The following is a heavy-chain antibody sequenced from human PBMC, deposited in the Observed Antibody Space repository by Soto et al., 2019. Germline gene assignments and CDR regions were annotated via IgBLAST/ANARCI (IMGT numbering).Heavy chain of an antibody. Sequence: ASVKVSCKASGYTFTSYAMHWVRHAPGQRLEWMGWINAGNGNTKYSQKFQGRVTITRDTSASTAYMELSSLRSEDTAVYYCAYRGDSGSDFGSWFDPWGQGTLVTVSS. CDR1: GYTFTSYA. CDR2: INAGNGNT. CDR3: AYRGDSGSDFGSWFDP. D-gene: IGHD5-12*01. V-gene: IGHV1-3*01. J-gene: IGHJ5*02.